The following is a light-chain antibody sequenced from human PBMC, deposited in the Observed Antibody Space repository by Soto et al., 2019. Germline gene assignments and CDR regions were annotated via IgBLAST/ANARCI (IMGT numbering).Light chain of an antibody. Sequence: DIPMTQSPSTLSASVGDRVTITCRASQSISSWLAWYQQKPGKAPKLLIYKASSLESGVPSRFSGSGSRTEFTLTISCLQPDDFATYYSQQYNSYSPYTFGQGTKLEIK. J-gene: IGKJ2*01. CDR3: QQYNSYSPYT. V-gene: IGKV1-5*03. CDR1: QSISSW. CDR2: KAS.